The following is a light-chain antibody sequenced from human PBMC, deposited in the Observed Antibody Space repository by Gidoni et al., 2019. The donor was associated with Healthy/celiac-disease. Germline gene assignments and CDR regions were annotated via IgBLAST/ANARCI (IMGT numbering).Light chain of an antibody. CDR3: QQYGSSPRMYT. Sequence: EIVLTQSPGNLSLSPGERATLSCRASQSVSSSYLAWYQQKPGQAPRLLIYGASSRATGIPDRFSGSGSGTDFTLTISRLEPEDFAVYYCQQYGSSPRMYTFXQXTKLEIK. CDR1: QSVSSSY. J-gene: IGKJ2*01. V-gene: IGKV3-20*01. CDR2: GAS.